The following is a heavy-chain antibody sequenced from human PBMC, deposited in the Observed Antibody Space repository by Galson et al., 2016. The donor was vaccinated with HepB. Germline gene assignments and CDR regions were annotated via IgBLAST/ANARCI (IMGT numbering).Heavy chain of an antibody. V-gene: IGHV3-30*04. J-gene: IGHJ4*02. Sequence: SLRLSCAASRFTFSSYAMHWVRQAPGKGLEWVAVISYDGSNKYYADSVKARFTISRDNSKNTLYLQMNSLRAVDTAVDYCARDRKAYYDFWGGSDYFDDWGQGTLVTVSS. CDR3: ARDRKAYYDFWGGSDYFDD. D-gene: IGHD3-3*01. CDR1: RFTFSSYA. CDR2: ISYDGSNK.